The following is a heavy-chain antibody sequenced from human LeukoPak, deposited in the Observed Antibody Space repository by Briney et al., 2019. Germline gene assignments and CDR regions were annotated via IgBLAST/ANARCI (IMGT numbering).Heavy chain of an antibody. D-gene: IGHD2-21*01. V-gene: IGHV3-33*01. Sequence: PGRSLRLSCAASGFTFSDYGMHWVRQAPGKGLEWVAVIWYDGSNIYYADSVKGRFTISRDNSRNTLYLQMNSLRAEDTAVYYCVRELPPVVQYYFDHWGPGTLVTLSA. J-gene: IGHJ4*02. CDR2: IWYDGSNI. CDR3: VRELPPVVQYYFDH. CDR1: GFTFSDYG.